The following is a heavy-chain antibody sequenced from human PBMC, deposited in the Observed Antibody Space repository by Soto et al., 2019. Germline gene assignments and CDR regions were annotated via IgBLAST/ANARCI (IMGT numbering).Heavy chain of an antibody. CDR2: IGGSGSTT. CDR3: AKIRDAAGINY. D-gene: IGHD6-13*01. V-gene: IGHV3-23*01. J-gene: IGHJ4*02. Sequence: EVQLLESGGGLVQPGGSLRLSCAASGFAFSTYGMTWVRQAPGKGLEWVSAIGGSGSTTYYADSVKGRFTISRDNSKNTLYVQMNSLRAEDTAVYYCAKIRDAAGINYWGQGTLVTVSS. CDR1: GFAFSTYG.